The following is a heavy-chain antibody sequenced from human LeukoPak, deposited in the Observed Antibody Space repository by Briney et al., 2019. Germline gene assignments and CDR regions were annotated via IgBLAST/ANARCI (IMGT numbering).Heavy chain of an antibody. Sequence: GGSLRLSCAASGFTFSSYWMSWVRQAPGKGLEWVANIKQDGSEKYYVDSVKGRFTISRDNAKNSLYLQMNSLRAEDTAVYYCAREIGYDFWTRANWFDPWGQGTLVTVSP. D-gene: IGHD3-3*01. V-gene: IGHV3-7*01. CDR3: AREIGYDFWTRANWFDP. CDR1: GFTFSSYW. CDR2: IKQDGSEK. J-gene: IGHJ5*02.